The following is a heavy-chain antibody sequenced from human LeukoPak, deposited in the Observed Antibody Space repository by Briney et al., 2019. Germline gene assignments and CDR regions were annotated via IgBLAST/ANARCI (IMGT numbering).Heavy chain of an antibody. D-gene: IGHD1-26*01. Sequence: PSGTLSLTCGVSGGSISTTNWWSWVRHPPGQGLEWIGEISLTGRTNYNPSLNSRVTMSIDESRNQLSLNLTSVTAADTAIYYCSRESGAFCPFGHWGQGTLVIVPS. V-gene: IGHV4-4*02. J-gene: IGHJ4*02. CDR3: SRESGAFCPFGH. CDR2: ISLTGRT. CDR1: GGSISTTNW.